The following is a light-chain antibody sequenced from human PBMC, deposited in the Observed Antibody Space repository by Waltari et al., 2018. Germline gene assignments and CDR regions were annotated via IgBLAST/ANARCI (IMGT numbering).Light chain of an antibody. CDR1: TSDVGNYDL. Sequence: QSALTQPASVSGTTGQSITIPCTGTTSDVGNYDLVSWYQHHTGNAPQLLICVVIKRPCVSSSRFSGAKSGRTASLTISVLQPDDAADYYCCSDAGLGTYVFGSGTKVTVL. V-gene: IGLV2-23*02. J-gene: IGLJ1*01. CDR3: CSDAGLGTYV. CDR2: VVI.